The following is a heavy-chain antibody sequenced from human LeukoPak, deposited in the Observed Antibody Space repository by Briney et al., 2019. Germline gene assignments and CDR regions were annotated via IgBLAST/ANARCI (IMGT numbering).Heavy chain of an antibody. CDR2: IRYDGSNK. D-gene: IGHD5-12*01. CDR3: AKGPVVATTYFDY. Sequence: PRGSLRLSCAASEFTFSSYGMHWVRQAPGKGLEWVAFIRYDGSNKYYADSVKGRFTISRDNSKNTLYLQMNSLRAEDTAVYYCAKGPVVATTYFDYWGQGTLVTVSS. CDR1: EFTFSSYG. J-gene: IGHJ4*02. V-gene: IGHV3-30*02.